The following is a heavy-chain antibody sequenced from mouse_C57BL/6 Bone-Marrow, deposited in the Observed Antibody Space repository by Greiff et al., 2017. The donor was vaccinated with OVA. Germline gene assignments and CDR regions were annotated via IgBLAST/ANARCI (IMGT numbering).Heavy chain of an antibody. D-gene: IGHD1-1*01. Sequence: EVQVVESGGGLVQSGRSLRLSCAPSGFTFSDFYMEWVRQAPGKGLEWIAASRNKANDYTTEYSASVKGRFIVSRDTSQSILYLQMNALRAEDTAIDYCARGNYYGSSPFFDYWGQGTTLTVSS. V-gene: IGHV7-1*01. CDR3: ARGNYYGSSPFFDY. CDR1: GFTFSDFY. J-gene: IGHJ2*01. CDR2: SRNKANDYTT.